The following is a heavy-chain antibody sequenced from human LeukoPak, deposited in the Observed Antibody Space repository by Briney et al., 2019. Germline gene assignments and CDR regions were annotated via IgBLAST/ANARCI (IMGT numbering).Heavy chain of an antibody. J-gene: IGHJ4*02. V-gene: IGHV1-18*04. CDR1: GYTLTSYG. CDR3: ARRRYDILTGYYETHTFDY. CDR2: ISAYNGNT. Sequence: EASVKVSCKASGYTLTSYGISWVRQAPGQGLEWMGWISAYNGNTNCAQKLQGRVTMTTDTSTSTAYMELRSLRSDDTAVYYCARRRYDILTGYYETHTFDYWGQGTLVTVSS. D-gene: IGHD3-9*01.